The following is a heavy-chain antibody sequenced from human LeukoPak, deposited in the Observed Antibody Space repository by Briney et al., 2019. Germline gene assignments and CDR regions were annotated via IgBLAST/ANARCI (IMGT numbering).Heavy chain of an antibody. CDR2: ITSTGDHI. D-gene: IGHD1-26*01. J-gene: IGHJ5*02. CDR3: ARSLRGSYYTLFDP. CDR1: GFTFSAYS. Sequence: GGSLRLSCAASGFTFSAYSMNWVRQGPGRVLEWISLITSTGDHIYDADAVKGRFTVSRDNARNSRYLQMNILRDEDTAVYYCARSLRGSYYTLFDPRGQGTLVTLSS. V-gene: IGHV3-21*01.